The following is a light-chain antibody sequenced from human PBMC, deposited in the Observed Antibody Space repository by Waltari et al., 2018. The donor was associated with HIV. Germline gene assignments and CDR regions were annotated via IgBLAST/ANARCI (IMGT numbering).Light chain of an antibody. CDR1: QDITTY. V-gene: IGKV1-9*01. CDR2: SAF. J-gene: IGKJ4*01. Sequence: IQLTLSPSFLSASVGDRVTITCRASQDITTYLAWYQQQPGKAPKVLIYSAFTLQSGVPSRFGGSGSVTEFTLTIGGLQPEDFATYYCQQFKSYPLTFGGGTKVEIK. CDR3: QQFKSYPLT.